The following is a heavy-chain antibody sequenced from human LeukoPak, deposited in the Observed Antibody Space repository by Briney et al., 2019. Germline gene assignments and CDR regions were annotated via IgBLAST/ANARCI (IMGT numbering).Heavy chain of an antibody. Sequence: GGSLRLSCAASGFTFSSYAMHWVRQAPGKGLEWVAVISYDGSNKYYADSVKGRFTISRDNSKNTLYLQMNSLRAEDTAVYYCDGSSSYGPYFDYWGQGTLVTVSS. CDR1: GFTFSSYA. J-gene: IGHJ4*02. CDR3: DGSSSYGPYFDY. V-gene: IGHV3-30*04. D-gene: IGHD6-13*01. CDR2: ISYDGSNK.